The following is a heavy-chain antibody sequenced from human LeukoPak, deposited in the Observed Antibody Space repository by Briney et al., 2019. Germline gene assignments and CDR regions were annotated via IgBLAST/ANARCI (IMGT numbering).Heavy chain of an antibody. CDR3: ARLPAAKRDNNWFDP. CDR1: GFTFISHS. Sequence: GGSLRLSCAASGFTFISHSMNWVRQAPGKGLEWVSYISSSSSTIYYADSVKGRFTISRDNAKNSLYLQMNSLRAEDTAVYYCARLPAAKRDNNWFDPWGQGTLVTVSS. J-gene: IGHJ5*02. D-gene: IGHD2-2*01. V-gene: IGHV3-48*04. CDR2: ISSSSSTI.